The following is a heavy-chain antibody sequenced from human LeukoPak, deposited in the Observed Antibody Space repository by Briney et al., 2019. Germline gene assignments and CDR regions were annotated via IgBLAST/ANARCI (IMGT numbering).Heavy chain of an antibody. CDR3: ARDDGYFQH. V-gene: IGHV3-33*01. CDR1: GFTFSTYG. Sequence: GRSLRLSCAASGFTFSTYGMHWVRQAPGKGLEWVAVTSYDGNKKYYADSVKGRFTISRDNSKSTLYLQMNSLRAEDTAVYYCARDDGYFQHWGQGTLVTVSS. J-gene: IGHJ1*01. D-gene: IGHD5-24*01. CDR2: TSYDGNKK.